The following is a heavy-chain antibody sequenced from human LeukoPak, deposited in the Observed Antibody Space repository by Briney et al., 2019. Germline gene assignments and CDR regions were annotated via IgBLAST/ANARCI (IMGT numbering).Heavy chain of an antibody. CDR1: GYTFTGYY. Sequence: GASVKVSCKASGYTFTGYYMHWVRQAPGQGLEWMGWINPNSGGTHYAQKFQGWVTMTRDTSISTAYMELSRLRSDDTAVYYCAREEKGYDFWSGSDIWGQGTMVTVSS. V-gene: IGHV1-2*04. CDR2: INPNSGGT. J-gene: IGHJ3*02. D-gene: IGHD3-3*01. CDR3: AREEKGYDFWSGSDI.